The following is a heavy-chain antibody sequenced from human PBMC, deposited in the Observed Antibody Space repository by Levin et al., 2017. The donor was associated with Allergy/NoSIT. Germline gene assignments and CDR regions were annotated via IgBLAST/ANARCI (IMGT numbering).Heavy chain of an antibody. J-gene: IGHJ5*02. CDR1: GYTFTDFY. CDR3: TTLNRGVVSP. CDR2: VNPDSGDT. V-gene: IGHV1-2*06. Sequence: EASVKVSCKTSGYTFTDFYINWVRQAPGQGLEWMGRVNPDSGDTNYARNFQGRVTMTRDTSISTAYMEVNRLVSDDTAIYYCTTLNRGVVSPWGQGTLVTVSS. D-gene: IGHD1-1*01.